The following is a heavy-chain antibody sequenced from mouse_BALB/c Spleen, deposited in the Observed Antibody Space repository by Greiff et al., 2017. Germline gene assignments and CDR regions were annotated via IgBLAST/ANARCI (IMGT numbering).Heavy chain of an antibody. CDR1: GYSITSYYA. Sequence: DVKVEESGPGLVKPSQSLSLTCTVTGYSITSYYAWNWIRQFPGNKLEWMGYISYSGSTSYNPSLKSRISITRDTSKNQFFLQLNSVTTEDTATYYCARGGNYEGAMDYWGQGTSVTVSS. CDR3: ARGGNYEGAMDY. D-gene: IGHD2-1*01. CDR2: ISYSGST. V-gene: IGHV3-2*02. J-gene: IGHJ4*01.